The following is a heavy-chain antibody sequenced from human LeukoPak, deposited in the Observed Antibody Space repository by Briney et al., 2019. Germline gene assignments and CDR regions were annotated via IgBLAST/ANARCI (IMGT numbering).Heavy chain of an antibody. J-gene: IGHJ3*01. CDR3: ARDWYYAFDF. D-gene: IGHD2-21*02. V-gene: IGHV3-15*07. CDR2: IRSKRDGGTT. CDR1: GFTFSNTW. Sequence: GGSLRLSCLASGFTFSNTWMNWVRQAPGKGLEWVARIRSKRDGGTTDYAAPVKGRFTISRDDSKNTVYLQMNSLKAEDTAVSYCARDWYYAFDFWGQGTMVTVSS.